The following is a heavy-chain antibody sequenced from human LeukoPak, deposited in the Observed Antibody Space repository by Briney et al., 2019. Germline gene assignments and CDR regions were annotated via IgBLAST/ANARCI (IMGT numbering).Heavy chain of an antibody. CDR2: ISGSGDSV. Sequence: GGSLRLSCAASGFTFTTYSMNWVRQAPGKGLEWLSSISGSGDSVFYADSVKGRFTISRDNSLNTLHLQMNSLRAEDTAFYYCGKGNTASRPGFVDWGQGTLVTVSS. CDR3: GKGNTASRPGFVD. CDR1: GFTFTTYS. J-gene: IGHJ4*02. D-gene: IGHD5-18*01. V-gene: IGHV3-23*01.